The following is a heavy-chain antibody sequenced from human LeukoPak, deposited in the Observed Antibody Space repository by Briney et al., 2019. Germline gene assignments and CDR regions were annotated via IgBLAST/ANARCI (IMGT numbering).Heavy chain of an antibody. V-gene: IGHV1-18*01. D-gene: IGHD4-17*01. J-gene: IGHJ5*02. CDR3: GRVTTVTRSPWSWGPKKIGQEVNWFDP. Sequence: GASVKVSCKASGYTFSDYSITWVRQAPGQGLEWMGWISPYNADTNYAQNFQGRVTMTTDRSTRTAYMELRNLRSDDTAVYYCGRVTTVTRSPWSWGPKKIGQEVNWFDPWGQGTLITVS. CDR1: GYTFSDYS. CDR2: ISPYNADT.